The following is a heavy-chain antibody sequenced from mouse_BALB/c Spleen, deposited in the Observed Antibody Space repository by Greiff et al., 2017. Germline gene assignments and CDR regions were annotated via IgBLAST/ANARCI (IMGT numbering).Heavy chain of an antibody. V-gene: IGHV1S135*01. CDR1: GYSFTSYY. CDR2: IDPFNGGT. Sequence: EVQLQQSGPELMKPGASVKISCKASGYSFTSYYMHWVKQSHGKSLEWIGYIDPFNGGTSYNQKFKGKATLTVDKSSSTAHMHLSSLTSEDSAVYYCAREYYGSSLGYFDYWGQGTTLTVSS. J-gene: IGHJ2*01. D-gene: IGHD1-1*01. CDR3: AREYYGSSLGYFDY.